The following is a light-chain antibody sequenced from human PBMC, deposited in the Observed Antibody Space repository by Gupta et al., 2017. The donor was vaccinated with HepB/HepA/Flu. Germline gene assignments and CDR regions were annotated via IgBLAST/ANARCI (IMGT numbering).Light chain of an antibody. CDR3: SSYKSSSPLGGGV. CDR1: SSDVGGYNY. J-gene: IGLJ1*01. Sequence: QSALTQPAYVSGSPGQSITISCTGTSSDVGGYNYVSWYQQHAVKDPNLMNCEVSNRPSGVSNRFSGAKSGNTDFLKSSGTHAEDESDYDGSSYKSSSPLGGGVFGTGTKVTVL. CDR2: EVS. V-gene: IGLV2-14*01.